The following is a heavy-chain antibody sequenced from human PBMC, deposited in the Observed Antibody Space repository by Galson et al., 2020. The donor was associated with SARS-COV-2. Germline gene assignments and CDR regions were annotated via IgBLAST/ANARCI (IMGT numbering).Heavy chain of an antibody. CDR3: AREELWFGEGYYGMDV. Sequence: GGSLRLSCAASGFTFSSYGMHWVRQAPGKGLEWVAVIWYDGSNKYYADSVKGRFTISRDNSKNTLYLQMNSLSSEDTAVYYCAREELWFGEGYYGMDVWGQGTTVTVSS. CDR2: IWYDGSNK. CDR1: GFTFSSYG. D-gene: IGHD3-10*01. J-gene: IGHJ6*02. V-gene: IGHV3-33*01.